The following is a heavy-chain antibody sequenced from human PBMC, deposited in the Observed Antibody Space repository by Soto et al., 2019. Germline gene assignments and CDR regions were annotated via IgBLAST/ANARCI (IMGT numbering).Heavy chain of an antibody. V-gene: IGHV4-31*03. CDR3: ARGSFSSSSSWFDP. Sequence: TLSLTCTVSGGAISSGGYYFVGIGQHPGEGLEWIGYIYYSGRTYYNPSLHSRVSIAVDTTENQFSLKLTSVTAADTSVYYCARGSFSSSSSWFDPWGRGTLVTVSS. J-gene: IGHJ5*02. CDR1: GGAISSGGYY. CDR2: IYYSGRT. D-gene: IGHD6-6*01.